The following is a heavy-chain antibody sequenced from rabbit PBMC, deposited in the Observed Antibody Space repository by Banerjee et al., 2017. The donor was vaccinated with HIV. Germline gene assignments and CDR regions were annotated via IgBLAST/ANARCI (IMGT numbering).Heavy chain of an antibody. CDR3: ARSDYTYSYAAYL. J-gene: IGHJ4*01. CDR2: INTSSGNT. Sequence: QEQLVESGGGLVQPEGSLTLTCTASGFSFSNKYVMCWVRQAPGKGLEWIACINTSSGNTVYATWAKGRFTISKTSWTTVTLQMTSLTAADTATYFCARSDYTYSYAAYLWGQGTLVTVS. CDR1: GFSFSNKYV. D-gene: IGHD6-1*01. V-gene: IGHV1S45*01.